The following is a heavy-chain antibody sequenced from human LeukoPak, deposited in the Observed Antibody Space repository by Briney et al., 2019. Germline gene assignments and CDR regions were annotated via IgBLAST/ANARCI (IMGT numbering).Heavy chain of an antibody. J-gene: IGHJ4*02. D-gene: IGHD2-2*01. CDR2: IYYTGIT. CDR3: ARSYAHDY. Sequence: SETLSPTCTVSGDPISSSSYYWGWVRQPPGKGLEWIGTIYYTGITHYNPSLKSRVTISVDTSKNQFSLKLSSVTAADTAVYYCARSYAHDYWGQGTLVTVSS. V-gene: IGHV4-39*01. CDR1: GDPISSSSYY.